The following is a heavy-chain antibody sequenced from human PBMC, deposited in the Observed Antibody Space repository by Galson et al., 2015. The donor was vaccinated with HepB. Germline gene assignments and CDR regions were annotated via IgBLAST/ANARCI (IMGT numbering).Heavy chain of an antibody. CDR2: IYSGGNT. CDR3: ARAPVYDFWSGYYFDY. D-gene: IGHD3-3*01. Sequence: SLRLSCADSGFTVSSNYMSWVRQAPGKGLEWVSVIYSGGNTYYADSVKGRFTISRDNSKSTVYLQMNSLRAEDTAVYYCARAPVYDFWSGYYFDYWGQGTLVTVSS. CDR1: GFTVSSNY. V-gene: IGHV3-66*01. J-gene: IGHJ4*02.